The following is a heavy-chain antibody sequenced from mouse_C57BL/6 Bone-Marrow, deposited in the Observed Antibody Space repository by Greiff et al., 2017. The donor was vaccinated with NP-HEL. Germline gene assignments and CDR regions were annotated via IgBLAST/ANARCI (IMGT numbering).Heavy chain of an antibody. Sequence: EVKVVESGAELVRPGASVKLSCTASGFNIKDDYMHWVKQRPEQGLEWIGWIDPENGDTEYASKFQGKATITADTSSNTAYLQLSSLTSEDTAVYYCTTYIYYYGSSFDYWGQGTTLTVSS. CDR3: TTYIYYYGSSFDY. J-gene: IGHJ2*01. D-gene: IGHD1-1*01. CDR2: IDPENGDT. CDR1: GFNIKDDY. V-gene: IGHV14-4*01.